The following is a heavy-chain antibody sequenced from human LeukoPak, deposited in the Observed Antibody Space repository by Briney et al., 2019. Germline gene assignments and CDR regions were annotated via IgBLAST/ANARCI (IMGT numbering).Heavy chain of an antibody. CDR3: LITTSRVLAY. V-gene: IGHV3-23*01. Sequence: KXLEWVSAISGSCGSTYYADSVKGRFTISRDNSKNTLYLQMNSLRAEDTAVYYCLITTSRVLAYWGQGTLVTVSS. CDR2: ISGSCGST. D-gene: IGHD1-14*01. J-gene: IGHJ4*02.